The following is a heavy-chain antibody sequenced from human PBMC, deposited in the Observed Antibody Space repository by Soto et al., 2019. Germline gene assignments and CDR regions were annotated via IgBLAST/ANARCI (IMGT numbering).Heavy chain of an antibody. V-gene: IGHV3-23*01. Sequence: GGSLRLSCAASGFTFSSYAMSWVRQAPGKGLEWVSAISGSGGSTYYADSVKGRFTISRDNSKNTLYLQMNSLRAEDTAVYYCAKSTSYCSSTSCFIDAFDIWGQGTMVTVSS. D-gene: IGHD2-2*01. CDR2: ISGSGGST. J-gene: IGHJ3*02. CDR1: GFTFSSYA. CDR3: AKSTSYCSSTSCFIDAFDI.